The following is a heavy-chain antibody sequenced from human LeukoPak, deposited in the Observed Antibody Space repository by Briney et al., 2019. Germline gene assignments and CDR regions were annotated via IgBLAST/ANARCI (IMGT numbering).Heavy chain of an antibody. J-gene: IGHJ4*02. Sequence: GASVKVSCKTSGYTFSNYDIYWVRQAPGQGLECMGWISAYNGDTRYAQILQGRFTVTRDTSISTAYMELSRLRSDDTAVYYCARDRVGWWQGYSGYDNFDYWGQGTLVTVSS. D-gene: IGHD5-12*01. CDR3: ARDRVGWWQGYSGYDNFDY. CDR1: GYTFSNYD. V-gene: IGHV1-18*01. CDR2: ISAYNGDT.